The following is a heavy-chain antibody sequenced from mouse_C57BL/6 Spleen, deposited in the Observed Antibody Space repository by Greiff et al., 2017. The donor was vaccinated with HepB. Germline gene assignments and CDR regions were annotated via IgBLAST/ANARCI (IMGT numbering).Heavy chain of an antibody. J-gene: IGHJ3*01. Sequence: EVKLQQSGPELVKPGASVKISCKASGYTFTDYYMNWVKQSHGKSLEWIGDINPNNGGTSYNQKFKGKATLTVDKSSSTAYMELRSLTSEDSAVYYCARGGNYYYGSSPFAYWGQGTLVTVSA. CDR3: ARGGNYYYGSSPFAY. CDR1: GYTFTDYY. CDR2: INPNNGGT. V-gene: IGHV1-26*01. D-gene: IGHD1-1*01.